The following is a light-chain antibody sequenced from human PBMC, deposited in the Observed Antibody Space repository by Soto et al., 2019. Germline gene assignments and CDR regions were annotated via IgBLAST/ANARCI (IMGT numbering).Light chain of an antibody. CDR3: QKYNSAPLT. Sequence: DIQMTQSPSSLSASLGDRVTITCRANQAICVYLAGFQQQPGKVPKLLIYAASALQSGVPSRFSGSGSGTDFTLTISSLQPEDIATYYCQKYNSAPLTFGGGTKVEI. J-gene: IGKJ4*01. V-gene: IGKV1-27*01. CDR2: AAS. CDR1: QAICVY.